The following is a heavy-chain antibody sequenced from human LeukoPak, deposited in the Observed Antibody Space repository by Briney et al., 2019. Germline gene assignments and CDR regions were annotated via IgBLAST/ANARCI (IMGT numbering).Heavy chain of an antibody. V-gene: IGHV3-30*04. CDR2: ISYDGSNK. Sequence: GGSLRLSCAASGFTFSNYAMNWVRQAPGKGLEGVAFISYDGSNKYYADSVKGRFTISRDNSKNTLYLQMNSLRAEDTAVYYCARDRLGYSSGWYNAFDIWGQGTMVIVSS. D-gene: IGHD6-19*01. CDR3: ARDRLGYSSGWYNAFDI. CDR1: GFTFSNYA. J-gene: IGHJ3*02.